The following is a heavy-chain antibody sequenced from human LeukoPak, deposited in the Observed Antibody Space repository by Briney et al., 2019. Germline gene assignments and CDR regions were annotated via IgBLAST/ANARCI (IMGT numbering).Heavy chain of an antibody. CDR3: ARVDSSNWYESRGYFDY. CDR1: GATFSNYA. D-gene: IGHD6-13*01. V-gene: IGHV3-23*01. J-gene: IGHJ4*02. Sequence: GGSLRLSCAASGATFSNYAMSWVRQAPGKGLERGSAISGSASRTYNADSVKGRFTISRDNSKNTLYMQMNSVRADDTAVYYCARVDSSNWYESRGYFDYWGQGTLVTVSS. CDR2: ISGSASRT.